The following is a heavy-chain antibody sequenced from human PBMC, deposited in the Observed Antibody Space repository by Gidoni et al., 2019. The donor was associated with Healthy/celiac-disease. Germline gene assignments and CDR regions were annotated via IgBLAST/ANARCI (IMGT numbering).Heavy chain of an antibody. J-gene: IGHJ4*02. CDR2: INHSGST. CDR1: GGSFSGYY. D-gene: IGHD1-26*01. V-gene: IGHV4-34*01. Sequence: QVQLQQWGAGLVKPSETLSLTCAVYGGSFSGYYWSWIRQPPGTGLEWIGEINHSGSTNYNPSLKSRVTISVDTSKNQFSLKLSSVTAADTAVDYWAREWDPPEYFDYWGQGTLVTVSS. CDR3: AREWDPPEYFDY.